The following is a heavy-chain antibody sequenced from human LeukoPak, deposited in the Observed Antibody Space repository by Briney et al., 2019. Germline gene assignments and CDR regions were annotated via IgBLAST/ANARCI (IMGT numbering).Heavy chain of an antibody. V-gene: IGHV3-23*01. J-gene: IGHJ5*02. CDR3: VKGNRSEGS. CDR1: GFTFSTYV. CDR2: ISSSGGST. Sequence: GGSLRLSCAASGFTFSTYVMSWVRQAPGKGLEWVSAISSSGGSTYYGDSVKGRFTIYRDNSKNTQYLQINSLRAEDTSVYYCVKGNRSEGSWGQGTLVTVSS. D-gene: IGHD3-16*02.